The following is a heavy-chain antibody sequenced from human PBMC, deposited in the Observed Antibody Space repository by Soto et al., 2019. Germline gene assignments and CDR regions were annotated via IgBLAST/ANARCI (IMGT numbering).Heavy chain of an antibody. CDR2: IIPIFGTA. CDR1: RGTFSSYA. Sequence: QVQLVQSGAEVKKPGSSVKVSCKASRGTFSSYAISWVRQAPGQGLEWMGGIIPIFGTANYAQKFQGRVTITADKSTSTAYMELSSLRSEDTAVYYCARNGPPYYDFWSGYYTDYYYGMDVWGQGTTVTVSS. D-gene: IGHD3-3*01. V-gene: IGHV1-69*06. J-gene: IGHJ6*02. CDR3: ARNGPPYYDFWSGYYTDYYYGMDV.